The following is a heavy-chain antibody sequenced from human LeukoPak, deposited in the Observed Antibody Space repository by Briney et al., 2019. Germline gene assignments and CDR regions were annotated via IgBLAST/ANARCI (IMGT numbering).Heavy chain of an antibody. J-gene: IGHJ3*02. CDR1: GGSISSGGYY. CDR3: ARGAYYYDSSGYYQPDAFDI. D-gene: IGHD3-22*01. V-gene: IGHV4-30-2*01. CDR2: IYHSGST. Sequence: PSETLSLTCTVSGGSISSGGYYWRWLRQPPGKGLEWIGYIYHSGSTYYNPSLKSRVTISVDRSKNQFSLKLSSVTAADTAVYYCARGAYYYDSSGYYQPDAFDIWGQGTMVTVSS.